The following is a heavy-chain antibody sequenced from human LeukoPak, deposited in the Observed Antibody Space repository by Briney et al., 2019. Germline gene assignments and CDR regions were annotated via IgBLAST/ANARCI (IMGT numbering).Heavy chain of an antibody. CDR2: INWNGGST. Sequence: GGSLRLSCAASGFTFDDYGMSWGRQAPGKGLGWGSGINWNGGSTGYADSVKGRFTISRDNAKNSLYLQMNSLRAEDTALYYCARLGTRYCTSTSCHSQFDFWGQGTLVTVSS. CDR1: GFTFDDYG. J-gene: IGHJ4*02. CDR3: ARLGTRYCTSTSCHSQFDF. V-gene: IGHV3-20*04. D-gene: IGHD2-2*01.